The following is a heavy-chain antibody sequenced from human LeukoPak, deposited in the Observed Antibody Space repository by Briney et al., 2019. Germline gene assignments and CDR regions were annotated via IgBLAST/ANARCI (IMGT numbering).Heavy chain of an antibody. CDR1: SGSISPYY. J-gene: IGHJ5*02. V-gene: IGHV4-59*01. CDR3: AKHLTNAYYDMIWFAP. CDR2: VYYNGNT. D-gene: IGHD3-22*01. Sequence: SSETLSLTCIVSSGSISPYYWSWIRQPPGEGLEWIGYVYYNGNTNYNPSLRGRVTISVDTSRNQFSLKLNSVTTADTAVYYCAKHLTNAYYDMIWFAPWGQGTLVTVSS.